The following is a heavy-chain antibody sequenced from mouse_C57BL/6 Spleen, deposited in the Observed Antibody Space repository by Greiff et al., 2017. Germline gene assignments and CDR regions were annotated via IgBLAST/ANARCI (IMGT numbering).Heavy chain of an antibody. CDR2: INPGSGGT. CDR3: AREGAIYYGYDYAMDY. D-gene: IGHD2-2*01. CDR1: GYAFTNYL. Sequence: VQLQQSGAELVRPGTSVKVSCKASGYAFTNYLIEWVKQRPGQGLEWIGVINPGSGGTNYNEKFKGKATLTADKSSSTAYMLLSSLTSEESAVYFCAREGAIYYGYDYAMDYWGQGTSVTVSS. J-gene: IGHJ4*01. V-gene: IGHV1-54*01.